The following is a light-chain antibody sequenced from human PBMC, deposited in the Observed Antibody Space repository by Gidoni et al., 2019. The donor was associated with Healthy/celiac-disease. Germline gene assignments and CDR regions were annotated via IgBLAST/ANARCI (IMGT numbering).Light chain of an antibody. Sequence: SYVLTQPPSVSVSPGQTASITCSGDKLGDKYACWYQQKPGQSPVLVIYQDNKRPSGIPERFSGSNSGNTATLTISGTQAMDEADYFCQAWDSSTPYVVFGGGTKLTVL. CDR3: QAWDSSTPYVV. J-gene: IGLJ2*01. CDR2: QDN. V-gene: IGLV3-1*01. CDR1: KLGDKY.